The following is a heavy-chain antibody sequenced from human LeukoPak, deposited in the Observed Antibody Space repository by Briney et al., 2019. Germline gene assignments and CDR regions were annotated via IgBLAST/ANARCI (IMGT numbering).Heavy chain of an antibody. V-gene: IGHV4-4*07. D-gene: IGHD4-17*01. Sequence: SETLSLTCTVSGVSISSYYWSWIRQPAGKGLEWIGRIYTTGNTNYNPSLKSRVTMSVDTSKNQFSLKLSSATAADTAVYYCARDPFLYYGDYPWGQGTLVTVSS. CDR3: ARDPFLYYGDYP. J-gene: IGHJ5*02. CDR1: GVSISSYY. CDR2: IYTTGNT.